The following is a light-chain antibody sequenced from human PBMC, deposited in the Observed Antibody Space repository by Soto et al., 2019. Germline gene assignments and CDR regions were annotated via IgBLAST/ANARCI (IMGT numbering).Light chain of an antibody. CDR2: PAS. CDR1: QSISSW. CDR3: QQASRFPPT. V-gene: IGKV1-12*01. J-gene: IGKJ5*01. Sequence: DIQMTQCPSTLSASVGYRVTITCRASQSISSWLAWYQQKPGKAPKVLIYPASSLQSGVPSRFSGSGSGTDFNLTISSLQPEDFASYYCQQASRFPPTFGQGTRLEIK.